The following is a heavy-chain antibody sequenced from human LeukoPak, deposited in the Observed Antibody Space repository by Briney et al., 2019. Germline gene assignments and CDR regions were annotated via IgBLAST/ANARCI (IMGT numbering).Heavy chain of an antibody. CDR1: GGSISSYY. CDR3: ASDYFDPEYFQH. CDR2: IYYSGST. Sequence: SETLSLTCTVSGGSISSYYWSWIRQPPGKGLEWIGYIYYSGSTNYNPSLKSRVTISVDTSKNQFSLKLSSVTAADTAVYYCASDYFDPEYFQHWGQGTLVTVSS. J-gene: IGHJ1*01. D-gene: IGHD3-9*01. V-gene: IGHV4-59*01.